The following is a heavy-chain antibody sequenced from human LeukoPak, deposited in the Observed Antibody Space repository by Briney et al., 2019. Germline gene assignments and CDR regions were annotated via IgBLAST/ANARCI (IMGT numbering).Heavy chain of an antibody. Sequence: APVKVSCKASGYTFTGYYMHWVRQAPGQGLEWMGWINPNSGGTNYAQKFQGGVTMTRDTSISTACMELSRLRSDDTAVYYCARVKGSGYYNDAFDIWGQGTMVTVSS. V-gene: IGHV1-2*02. CDR1: GYTFTGYY. D-gene: IGHD3-22*01. CDR3: ARVKGSGYYNDAFDI. J-gene: IGHJ3*02. CDR2: INPNSGGT.